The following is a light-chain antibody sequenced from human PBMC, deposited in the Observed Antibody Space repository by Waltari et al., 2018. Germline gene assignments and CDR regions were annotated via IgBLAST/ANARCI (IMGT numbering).Light chain of an antibody. CDR2: KDS. CDR3: QSADISTSSLI. J-gene: IGLJ2*01. V-gene: IGLV3-25*03. CDR1: VLSKRF. Sequence: SSGLTQPPSVSVSPGQTTRITCSGDVLSKRFAYWYQHKSGQAPLLLIFKDSERPSGIPGRFSGSSSGTTVTLTISGVQPEDEADYYCQSADISTSSLIFAGGTKLTVL.